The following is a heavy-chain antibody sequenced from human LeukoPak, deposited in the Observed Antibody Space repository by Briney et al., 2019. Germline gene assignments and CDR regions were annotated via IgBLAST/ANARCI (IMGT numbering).Heavy chain of an antibody. V-gene: IGHV1-46*01. CDR3: PRDIYPYYDLLTGYYPNY. CDR2: INPSGGST. Sequence: ASVKVSCKASGYTFTSYYMHWVRQAPGQGLEWMGIINPSGGSTSYAQKFQGRVTMTRDTSTSTVYMEISTLRSEDTAVYHCPRDIYPYYDLLTGYYPNYWGQGTLVTVSS. CDR1: GYTFTSYY. J-gene: IGHJ4*02. D-gene: IGHD3-9*01.